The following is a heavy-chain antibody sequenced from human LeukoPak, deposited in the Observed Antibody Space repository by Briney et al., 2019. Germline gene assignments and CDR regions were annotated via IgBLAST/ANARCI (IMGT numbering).Heavy chain of an antibody. V-gene: IGHV3-74*01. D-gene: IGHD6-13*01. CDR3: ARGTAVAAGIDY. CDR1: GFNFSSYW. J-gene: IGHJ4*02. Sequence: GGSLRLSCGASGFNFSSYWMHWVRRAPGKGLVWVSHIDSDGSATTYGDSAKGRFTISRDNAKDTLFLQMDSLTADDSAIYYCARGTAVAAGIDYWGQGALVTVSS. CDR2: IDSDGSAT.